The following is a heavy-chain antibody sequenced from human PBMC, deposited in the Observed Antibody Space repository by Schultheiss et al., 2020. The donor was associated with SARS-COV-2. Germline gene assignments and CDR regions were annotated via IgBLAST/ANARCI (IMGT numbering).Heavy chain of an antibody. Sequence: GGSLRLSCAASRFTFNIYPMHWVRQAPGKGLEWLAVISFDGNNKFYADSAKGRFTISRDNSKNTLYLQMNSLRAEDTAVYYCAREQQLDYYYYGMDVWGQGTTVTVSS. J-gene: IGHJ6*02. D-gene: IGHD6-13*01. CDR2: ISFDGNNK. CDR3: AREQQLDYYYYGMDV. V-gene: IGHV3-30*04. CDR1: RFTFNIYP.